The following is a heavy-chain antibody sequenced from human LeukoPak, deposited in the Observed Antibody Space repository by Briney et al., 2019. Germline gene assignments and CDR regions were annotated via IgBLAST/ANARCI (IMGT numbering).Heavy chain of an antibody. CDR2: ISSSSSYI. J-gene: IGHJ6*02. D-gene: IGHD7-27*01. CDR3: ARDLPSSGVYYYYYGMDV. CDR1: GFTFSSYS. Sequence: SGGSLRLSCAASGFTFSSYSMNWVRQAPGKGLEWVSSISSSSSYIYYADSVKGRFTISRDNAKNSLYLQMNSLRAEDTAVYYCARDLPSSGVYYYYYGMDVWGQGTTVIVSS. V-gene: IGHV3-21*01.